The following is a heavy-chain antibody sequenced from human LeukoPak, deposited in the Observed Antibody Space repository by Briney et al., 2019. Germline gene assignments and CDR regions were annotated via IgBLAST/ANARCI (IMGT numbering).Heavy chain of an antibody. CDR3: ARGPDYDILADYFDY. D-gene: IGHD3-9*01. CDR2: ISYDGSNK. V-gene: IGHV3-30*03. J-gene: IGHJ4*02. CDR1: GFTVSSNY. Sequence: GGSLRLSCAASGFTVSSNYMSWVRQAPGKGLEWVAVISYDGSNKFYADSVRGRFTISRDNSKNTLFLQMNSLRPEDTAVYYCARGPDYDILADYFDYWGQGTLVTVSS.